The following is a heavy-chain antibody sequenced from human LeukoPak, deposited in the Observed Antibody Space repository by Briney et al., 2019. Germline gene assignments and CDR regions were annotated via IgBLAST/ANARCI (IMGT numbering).Heavy chain of an antibody. CDR2: IRYDGSNK. V-gene: IGHV3-30*02. D-gene: IGHD3-22*01. J-gene: IGHJ1*01. CDR1: GFTFSSYG. Sequence: SGGSLRLSCAASGFTFSSYGMHWVRQAPGKGLKWVAFIRYDGSNKYYADSVKGRFTISRDNSKNTLYLQMNSPRAEDTAVYYCATSRYYYDSSGYPEYFQHWGQGALVTVSS. CDR3: ATSRYYYDSSGYPEYFQH.